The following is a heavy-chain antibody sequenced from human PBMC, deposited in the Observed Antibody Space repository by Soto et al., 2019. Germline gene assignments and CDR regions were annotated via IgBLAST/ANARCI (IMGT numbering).Heavy chain of an antibody. J-gene: IGHJ5*02. Sequence: GGSLRLSCAASGFTFSSYGMHWVRQAPGKGLEWVAVIWYDGSNKYYADSVKGRFTISRDNSKNTLYLQMNSLRAEDTAVYYCARGLSGIVVVPAAMFRESWFDPWGQGTLVTVSS. CDR1: GFTFSSYG. CDR2: IWYDGSNK. D-gene: IGHD2-2*01. V-gene: IGHV3-33*01. CDR3: ARGLSGIVVVPAAMFRESWFDP.